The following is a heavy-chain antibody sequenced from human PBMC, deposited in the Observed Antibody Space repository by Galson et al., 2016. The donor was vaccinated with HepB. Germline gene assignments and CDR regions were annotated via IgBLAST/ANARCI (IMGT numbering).Heavy chain of an antibody. Sequence: SVKVSCKASGYTFTTYAMYWVRQAPGQRLEWMGWINAANGDTKYSQKLQGRGTITWDTSANTAYMELSSLRSEDTAVYYCARGHIVATVDYYYYGLDVWRQGTTVTVSS. D-gene: IGHD5-12*01. J-gene: IGHJ6*02. CDR2: INAANGDT. CDR1: GYTFTTYA. V-gene: IGHV1-3*01. CDR3: ARGHIVATVDYYYYGLDV.